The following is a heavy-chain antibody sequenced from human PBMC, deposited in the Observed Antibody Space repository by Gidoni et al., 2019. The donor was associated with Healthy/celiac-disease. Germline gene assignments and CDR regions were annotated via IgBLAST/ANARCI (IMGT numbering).Heavy chain of an antibody. CDR1: GGSSSGYY. V-gene: IGHV4-34*01. Sequence: QVQLQQWGAGLLKPSETLSLTCAVYGGSSSGYYWRWIRQPPGKGLEWIGEINHSGSTNYNPSLKSRVTISVDTSKNQFSLKLSSVTAADTAVYYCARGTPTYYYDRPHYFDYWGQGTLVTVSS. J-gene: IGHJ4*02. CDR2: INHSGST. CDR3: ARGTPTYYYDRPHYFDY. D-gene: IGHD3-22*01.